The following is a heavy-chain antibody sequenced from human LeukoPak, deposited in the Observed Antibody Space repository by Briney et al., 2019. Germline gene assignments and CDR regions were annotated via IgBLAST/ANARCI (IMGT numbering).Heavy chain of an antibody. CDR1: GFSFSSYD. CDR3: ASTISCLL. CDR2: INSDGSST. D-gene: IGHD2-15*01. V-gene: IGHV3-74*01. J-gene: IGHJ4*02. Sequence: SGGSLRLSCAASGFSFSSYDMSWVRQAPGKGLVWVSRINSDGSSTTYADSVKGRFTISRDNTKNMLYLEMKSLRVEDTAVYYCASTISCLLWGQGTLVTVSS.